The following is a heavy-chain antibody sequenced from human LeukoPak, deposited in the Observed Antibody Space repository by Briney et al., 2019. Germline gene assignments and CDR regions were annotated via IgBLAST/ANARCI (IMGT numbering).Heavy chain of an antibody. D-gene: IGHD6-6*01. CDR2: ISAYNGNT. Sequence: ASLKVSCKASGYTFTSYGISWVRQAPGQGLEWMGWISAYNGNTNYAQKLQGRVTMTTDTSTSTAYMELRSLRSDDTAVYYCARVRYSSSSTSPYYYYYMDVWGKGTTVTVSS. CDR3: ARVRYSSSSTSPYYYYYMDV. CDR1: GYTFTSYG. J-gene: IGHJ6*03. V-gene: IGHV1-18*01.